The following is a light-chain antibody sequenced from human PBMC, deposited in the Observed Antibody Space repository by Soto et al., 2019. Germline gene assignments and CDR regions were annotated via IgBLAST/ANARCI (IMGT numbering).Light chain of an antibody. J-gene: IGKJ1*01. V-gene: IGKV1-5*01. CDR3: QHYNSYSEA. Sequence: DIQITLPPSTLSASVGERVTITCRASQSISSLLAWYQQKPGKAPKLPIYDASSLESGVPSRFSGSGSGTEFTLTISSLQPDDFATYYCQHYNSYSEALGQGTKVDI. CDR2: DAS. CDR1: QSISSL.